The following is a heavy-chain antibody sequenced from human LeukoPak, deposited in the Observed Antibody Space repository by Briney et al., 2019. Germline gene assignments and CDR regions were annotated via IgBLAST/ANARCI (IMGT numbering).Heavy chain of an antibody. J-gene: IGHJ4*02. Sequence: PSETLSLTCAVYGGSFSGYYWSWIRQPPGKGLAWIGEINHSGSTNYNPSLKSRVTIPVDTSKNQFSLKLSSVTAADTAVYYCASVSYDSSGYYTGFDYWGQGTLVTVSS. V-gene: IGHV4-34*01. CDR2: INHSGST. CDR3: ASVSYDSSGYYTGFDY. D-gene: IGHD3-22*01. CDR1: GGSFSGYY.